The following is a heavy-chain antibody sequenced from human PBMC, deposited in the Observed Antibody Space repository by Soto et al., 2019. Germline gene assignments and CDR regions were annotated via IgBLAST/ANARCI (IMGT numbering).Heavy chain of an antibody. Sequence: APVKVSCKASGYTFTSYGISWVRQAPGQGLEWMGWISAYNGNTNYAQKLQGRVTMTTDTSTSTAYMELRSLRSDDTAVYYCARVMLLLRFGEFLFDFWGQGTLVTVSS. CDR3: ARVMLLLRFGEFLFDF. V-gene: IGHV1-18*01. CDR1: GYTFTSYG. CDR2: ISAYNGNT. D-gene: IGHD3-10*01. J-gene: IGHJ4*02.